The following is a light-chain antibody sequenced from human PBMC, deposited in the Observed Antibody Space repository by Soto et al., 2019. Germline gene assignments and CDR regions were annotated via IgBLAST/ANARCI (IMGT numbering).Light chain of an antibody. CDR1: QSVSSN. Sequence: EIVMTQSPATLSVSPGERATLSCRASQSVSSNLAWYQQKPGQAPRLLIYGASTGATGVPVGFSGSGSGTEFTITISSLQSEDFAVSYCQQYNNWPWTFGQGTKVEIK. J-gene: IGKJ1*01. CDR3: QQYNNWPWT. V-gene: IGKV3-15*01. CDR2: GAS.